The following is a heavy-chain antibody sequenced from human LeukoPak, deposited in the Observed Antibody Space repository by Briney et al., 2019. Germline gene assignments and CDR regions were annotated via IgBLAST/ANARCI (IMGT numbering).Heavy chain of an antibody. J-gene: IGHJ6*02. D-gene: IGHD6-13*01. Sequence: PGGSLRLSCAASGFTFDDYAMHWVRQAPGKGLEWVSLISGDGGSTYYADSVKGRFTISRDNSKTSLYLQMNSLRTEDTALYYCAKDTLSWSGYYGMDVWGQGTTVTVSS. CDR2: ISGDGGST. CDR1: GFTFDDYA. V-gene: IGHV3-43*02. CDR3: AKDTLSWSGYYGMDV.